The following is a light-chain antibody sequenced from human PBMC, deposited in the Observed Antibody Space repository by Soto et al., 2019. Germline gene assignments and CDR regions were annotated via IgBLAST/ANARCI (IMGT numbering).Light chain of an antibody. V-gene: IGKV2-28*01. J-gene: IGKJ1*01. CDR3: MQALQTPRT. CDR2: LGS. CDR1: QSLLYSNGKKY. Sequence: VMTQSPLSLPVTPGEPGSISCRSCQSLLYSNGKKYLDWYLXKPGQSQQLXIYLGSNRASGVPDRFSGSGSGTDFTMTLSRVEAEDGGVYYGMQALQTPRTFSQGTKVDIK.